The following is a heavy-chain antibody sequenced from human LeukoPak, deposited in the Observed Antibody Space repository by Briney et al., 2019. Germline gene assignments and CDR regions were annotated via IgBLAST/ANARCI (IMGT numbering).Heavy chain of an antibody. J-gene: IGHJ6*03. CDR3: ARVLLVYYYYMDV. Sequence: SETLSLTCAAYGGSFSGYYWSWIRQPPGKGLEWIGEINHSGSTKYNPSLKSRVTISVDTSKNQFSLKLSSVTAADTAVYYCARVLLVYYYYMDVWGKGTTVTVSS. D-gene: IGHD2-8*02. V-gene: IGHV4-34*01. CDR2: INHSGST. CDR1: GGSFSGYY.